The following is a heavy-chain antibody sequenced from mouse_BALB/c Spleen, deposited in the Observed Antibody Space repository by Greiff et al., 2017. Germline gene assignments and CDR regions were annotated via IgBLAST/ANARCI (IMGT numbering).Heavy chain of an antibody. D-gene: IGHD1-1*01. CDR3: AVITTVVAGNY. Sequence: QVQLKESGAELVRPGTSVKVSCKASGYAFTNYLIEWVKQRPGQGLEWIGVINPGSGGTNYNEKFKGKATLTADKSSSTAYMQLSSLTSDDSAVYFCAVITTVVAGNYWGQGTTLTVSS. V-gene: IGHV1-54*03. CDR1: GYAFTNYL. CDR2: INPGSGGT. J-gene: IGHJ2*01.